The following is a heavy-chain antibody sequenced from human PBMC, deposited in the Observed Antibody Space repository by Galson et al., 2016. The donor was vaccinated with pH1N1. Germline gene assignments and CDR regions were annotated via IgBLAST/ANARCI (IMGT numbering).Heavy chain of an antibody. CDR2: IRPKTGNT. J-gene: IGHJ4*02. CDR1: GYTFIDYD. V-gene: IGHV1-8*01. Sequence: SVKVSCKASGYTFIDYDINWLRQAPGQGLEWMGWIRPKTGNTGYAQRFQNRVTITRDTSTSTSYMEVTSLSSEDTAVYYCTRENHHKFDYWGQGTLVTVSS. CDR3: TRENHHKFDY.